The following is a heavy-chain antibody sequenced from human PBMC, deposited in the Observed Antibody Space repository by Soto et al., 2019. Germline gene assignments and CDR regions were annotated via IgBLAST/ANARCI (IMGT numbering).Heavy chain of an antibody. CDR1: GFTFSTYN. J-gene: IGHJ4*02. V-gene: IGHV3-21*01. D-gene: IGHD3-22*01. Sequence: GGSLRLSCAASGFTFSTYNMNWVRQAPGKGLEWVSSISSGSSYIYYADSVKGRFTISRDNAKNSLYLQMNSLRAEDTAVYYCARYYFDSSGYSLYYFDYWGKGALVTVSS. CDR2: ISSGSSYI. CDR3: ARYYFDSSGYSLYYFDY.